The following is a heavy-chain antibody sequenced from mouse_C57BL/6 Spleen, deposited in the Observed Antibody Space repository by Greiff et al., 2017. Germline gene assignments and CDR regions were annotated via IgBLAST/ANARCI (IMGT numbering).Heavy chain of an antibody. CDR3: AGGADSSYCYAMDY. V-gene: IGHV1-85*01. Sequence: QVQLKESGPELVKPGASVKLSCKASGYTFTSYDINWVKQRPGQGLEWIGWFYPRDGSTMYNEKFKGKATLTVDTSSSTAYMELLSLTSEDAAVYFGAGGADSSYCYAMDYWGQGTSVTVSS. J-gene: IGHJ4*01. CDR2: FYPRDGST. D-gene: IGHD1-2*01. CDR1: GYTFTSYD.